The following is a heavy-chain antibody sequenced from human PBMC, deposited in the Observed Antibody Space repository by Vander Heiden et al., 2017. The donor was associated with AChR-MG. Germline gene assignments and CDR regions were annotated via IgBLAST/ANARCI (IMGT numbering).Heavy chain of an antibody. J-gene: IGHJ3*01. Sequence: QLQLQEPRPGLVTPSATLPPTSTVAGDFSSSDGISWTWPRHPPRQGLEWIGHINHSGTTSYNPSLQSRLTVSLDTSKHQFSLKLTSVTAADTAVYYCARSEDYYYSGDYSRDVFDFWGQGTLITVSS. CDR2: INHSGTT. D-gene: IGHD3-10*01. V-gene: IGHV4-31*03. CDR3: ARSEDYYYSGDYSRDVFDF. CDR1: GDFSSSDGIS.